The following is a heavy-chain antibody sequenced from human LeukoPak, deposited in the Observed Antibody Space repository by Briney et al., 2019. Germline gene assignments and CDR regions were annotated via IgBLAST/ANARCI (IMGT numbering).Heavy chain of an antibody. J-gene: IGHJ3*02. Sequence: GASVKVSCKASGYTFTGYYMHWVRRAPGQGLEWMGWINPNSGGTNYAQKFQGRVTMTRDTSISTAYMELSRLRSDDTAVYYCARQSTVTRDAFDIWGQGTMVTVSS. CDR1: GYTFTGYY. D-gene: IGHD4-17*01. V-gene: IGHV1-2*02. CDR2: INPNSGGT. CDR3: ARQSTVTRDAFDI.